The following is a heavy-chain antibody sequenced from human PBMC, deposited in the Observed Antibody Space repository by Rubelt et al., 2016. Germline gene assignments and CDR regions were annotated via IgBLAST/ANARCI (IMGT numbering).Heavy chain of an antibody. J-gene: IGHJ4*02. Sequence: MGRIIPILGIANYAQKFQGRVTITADKSTSTAYMELSSLRSEDTAVYYCARVSSVVAAVVFDYWGPGTQVTVSS. CDR2: IIPILGIA. CDR3: ARVSSVVAAVVFDY. V-gene: IGHV1-69*04. D-gene: IGHD2-15*01.